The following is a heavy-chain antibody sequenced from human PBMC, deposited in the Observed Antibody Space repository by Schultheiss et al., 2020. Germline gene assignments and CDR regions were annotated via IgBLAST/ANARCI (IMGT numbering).Heavy chain of an antibody. CDR3: ARSSGWYLYYYGMDV. CDR1: GFTFSSYW. D-gene: IGHD6-19*01. CDR2: IKQDGSEK. Sequence: GGSLRLSCAASGFTFSSYWMSWVRQAPGKGLEWVANIKQDGSEKYYVDSVKGRFTISRDNAKNSLYLQMNSLRAEDTAVYYCARSSGWYLYYYGMDVWGQGTTVNVSS. J-gene: IGHJ6*02. V-gene: IGHV3-7*03.